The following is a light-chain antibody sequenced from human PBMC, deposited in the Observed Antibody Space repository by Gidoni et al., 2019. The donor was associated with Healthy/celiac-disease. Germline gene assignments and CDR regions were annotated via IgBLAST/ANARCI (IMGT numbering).Light chain of an antibody. CDR3: QQRSDWPLT. Sequence: EIVLTQSPATLSLSPGERATLSCRASQSVRNYLAWYQQKRGQSPRLLIHDASSRATGIPARFCGSGSGTDFTLTISSLEPEDFATYYCQQRSDWPLTFGGGTKVEIK. CDR2: DAS. V-gene: IGKV3-11*01. CDR1: QSVRNY. J-gene: IGKJ4*01.